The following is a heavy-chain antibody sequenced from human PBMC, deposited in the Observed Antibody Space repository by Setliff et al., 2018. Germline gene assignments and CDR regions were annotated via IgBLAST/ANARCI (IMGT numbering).Heavy chain of an antibody. D-gene: IGHD2-21*02. CDR3: TTGSVGVGDCYSGRLNY. J-gene: IGHJ4*02. V-gene: IGHV3-53*01. CDR2: IYSGGST. CDR1: GFTVSSNY. Sequence: PGGSLRLSCAASGFTVSSNYMSWVRQAPGKGLEWVSVIYSGGSTYYADSVKGRFTISRDNSKNTLYLQMNSLKTEDTAVYYCTTGSVGVGDCYSGRLNYWGQGTLVTVSS.